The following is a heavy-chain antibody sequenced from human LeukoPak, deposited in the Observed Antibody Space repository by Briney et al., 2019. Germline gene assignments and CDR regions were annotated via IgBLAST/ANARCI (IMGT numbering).Heavy chain of an antibody. D-gene: IGHD6-19*01. CDR3: ASRYSSGWDFDY. CDR1: GGTFSSYA. J-gene: IGHJ4*02. V-gene: IGHV1-69*01. CDR2: IIPIFGTA. Sequence: SVKVSCKASGGTFSSYAISWVRQAPGQGLEWMGGIIPIFGTANYAQKFQGRVTITADESTSTAYMELSSLRSEDTAVYYCASRYSSGWDFDYWGQGTLVTVSS.